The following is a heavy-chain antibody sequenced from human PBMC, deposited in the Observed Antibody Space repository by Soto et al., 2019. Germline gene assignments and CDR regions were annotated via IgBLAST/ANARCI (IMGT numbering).Heavy chain of an antibody. J-gene: IGHJ3*02. CDR2: VSESSGSNM. Sequence: EVQLVESGGGLVPPGGSLRLFCAASEFTFSAYIMSWVRQAPGNGLQWVSYVSESSGSNMHYEDSVKCRFTISRDNAKISLFLQMNSLRDEDTAVYYCARADSGTGSAFDIWGQGTMFTVSS. D-gene: IGHD1-26*01. CDR3: ARADSGTGSAFDI. CDR1: EFTFSAYI. V-gene: IGHV3-48*02.